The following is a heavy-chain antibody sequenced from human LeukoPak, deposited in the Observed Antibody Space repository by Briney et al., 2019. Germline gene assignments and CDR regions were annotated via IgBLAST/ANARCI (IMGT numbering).Heavy chain of an antibody. J-gene: IGHJ4*02. Sequence: ASVKVSCKASGYTFTSYDINWVRQATGQGLEWMGWMNPNSGNTGYAQKFQGRVTMTRNTSISTAYMELSSLRSEDTAVYYCARGRYDILTLDYWGQGTLVTVSS. V-gene: IGHV1-8*01. CDR1: GYTFTSYD. D-gene: IGHD3-9*01. CDR3: ARGRYDILTLDY. CDR2: MNPNSGNT.